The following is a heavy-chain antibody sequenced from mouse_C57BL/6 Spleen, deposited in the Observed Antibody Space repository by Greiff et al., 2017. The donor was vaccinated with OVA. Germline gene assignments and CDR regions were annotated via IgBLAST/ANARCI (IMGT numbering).Heavy chain of an antibody. CDR2: IDPETGGT. D-gene: IGHD2-3*01. CDR1: GYTFTDYE. CDR3: TRGPDDGYLCAY. Sequence: VQLQQSGAELVRPGASVTLSCKASGYTFTDYEMHWVKQTPVHGLEWIGAIDPETGGTAYNQKFKGKAILTADKSSSTAYMELRSLTSEDSAVYYCTRGPDDGYLCAYWGQGTLVTVSA. J-gene: IGHJ3*01. V-gene: IGHV1-15*01.